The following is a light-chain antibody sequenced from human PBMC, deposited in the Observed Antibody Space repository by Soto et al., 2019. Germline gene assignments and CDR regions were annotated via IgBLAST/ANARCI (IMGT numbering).Light chain of an antibody. Sequence: DIPMTQSPSTLSASVGDRVTITCRASQSISSWLAWYQQKPGKAPKFLIYEVSSLESGVPSRFSGSGSGTEFTLTISSLQPDDFATYYCQQYNSYTWTFGQGTKVEIK. J-gene: IGKJ1*01. CDR3: QQYNSYTWT. CDR1: QSISSW. CDR2: EVS. V-gene: IGKV1-5*03.